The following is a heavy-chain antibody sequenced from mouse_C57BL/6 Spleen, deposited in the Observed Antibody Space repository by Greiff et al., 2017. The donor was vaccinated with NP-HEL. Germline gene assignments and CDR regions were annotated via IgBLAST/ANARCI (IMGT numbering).Heavy chain of an antibody. CDR1: GFNIKDYY. Sequence: VQLQQSGAELVKPGASVKLSCTASGFNIKDYYMHWVKQRTEQGLEWIGRIDHEDGETKYAPKFQGKATITADTSSNTAYLQLSSLTSEDTAVYYCSRDLGSSSPAWFAYWGQGTLVTLSA. CDR3: SRDLGSSSPAWFAY. D-gene: IGHD1-1*01. J-gene: IGHJ3*01. CDR2: IDHEDGET. V-gene: IGHV14-2*01.